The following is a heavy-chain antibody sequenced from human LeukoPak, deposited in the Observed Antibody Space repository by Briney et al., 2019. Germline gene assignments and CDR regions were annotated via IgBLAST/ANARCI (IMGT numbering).Heavy chain of an antibody. CDR1: GGSVISGGYY. CDR3: ARVPISTTARGYFDY. J-gene: IGHJ4*02. CDR2: IYYSGST. D-gene: IGHD4-17*01. Sequence: PSETLSLTCTVSGGSVISGGYYWSWISQPPGKGLEWIGYIYYSGSTTYNPSLKSRVTISVDTSKNKFSLKLSSVTAADTAVYYCARVPISTTARGYFDYWGQGTLVTVSS. V-gene: IGHV4-61*08.